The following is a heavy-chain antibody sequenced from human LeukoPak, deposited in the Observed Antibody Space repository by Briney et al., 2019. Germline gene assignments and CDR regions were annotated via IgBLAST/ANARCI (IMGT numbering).Heavy chain of an antibody. CDR1: GYTFTSYY. CDR2: INPSGGST. Sequence: ASVKVSCKASGYTFTSYYMHWLRQAPGQGLEWMGIINPSGGSTSYAQKFQGRVTMTRDTSTSTVYMELSSLRSEDTAVYYCARDNGGSGSSLSRNDAFDIWGQGTMVTVSS. CDR3: ARDNGGSGSSLSRNDAFDI. J-gene: IGHJ3*02. V-gene: IGHV1-46*01. D-gene: IGHD3-10*01.